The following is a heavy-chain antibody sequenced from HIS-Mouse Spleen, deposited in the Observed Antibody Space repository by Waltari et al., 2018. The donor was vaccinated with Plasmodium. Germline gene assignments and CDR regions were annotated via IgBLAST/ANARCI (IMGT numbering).Heavy chain of an antibody. Sequence: QVQLQQWGAGLLKPSETLSLPCAVYGGSFSVYYWTWLRQPPGKGLEWIGEINHSGSTNYNPSLKSRVTISVDTSKNQFSLKLSSVTAADTAVYYCARVTSSGVYWYFDLWGRGTLVTVSS. D-gene: IGHD3-3*01. V-gene: IGHV4-34*01. CDR3: ARVTSSGVYWYFDL. CDR1: GGSFSVYY. J-gene: IGHJ2*01. CDR2: INHSGST.